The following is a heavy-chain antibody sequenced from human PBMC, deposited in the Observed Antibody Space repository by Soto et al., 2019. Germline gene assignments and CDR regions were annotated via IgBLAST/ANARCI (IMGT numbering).Heavy chain of an antibody. D-gene: IGHD2-2*01. CDR2: INPNSGGT. Sequence: GASVKVSCKASGYTFTGYYMHWVRQAPGQGLEWMGWINPNSGGTNYAQKFQGWVTMTRDTSISTAYMELSRLRSDDTAVYYCARYRTLRKDIVLLPADGYGMAVWGQGTTVPVSS. CDR1: GYTFTGYY. V-gene: IGHV1-2*04. J-gene: IGHJ6*02. CDR3: ARYRTLRKDIVLLPADGYGMAV.